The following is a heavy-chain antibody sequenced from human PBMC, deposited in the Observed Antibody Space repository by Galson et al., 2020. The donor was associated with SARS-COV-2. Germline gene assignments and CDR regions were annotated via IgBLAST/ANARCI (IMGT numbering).Heavy chain of an antibody. J-gene: IGHJ4*02. V-gene: IGHV4-59*12. CDR1: GGSISVYY. CDR3: ARGPYQLLPFDS. CDR2: LYNSDYT. Sequence: SETLSLTCTVSGGSISVYYWSWIRQPPGKELEWLGYLYNSDYTNYNPSVKSRITISVDTSKNQFSLKLNSVTAADTAVYYCARGPYQLLPFDSWSQGIPVIVSS. D-gene: IGHD2-2*01.